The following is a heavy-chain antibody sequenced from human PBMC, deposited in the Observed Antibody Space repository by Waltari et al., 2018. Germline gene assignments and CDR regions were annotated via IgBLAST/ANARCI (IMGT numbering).Heavy chain of an antibody. CDR3: ARLKGGTYCDF. CDR1: GFTVSSNY. D-gene: IGHD1-26*01. J-gene: IGHJ4*02. Sequence: EVQLVETGGGLIQPGGSLRLSCAASGFTVSSNYMSWVRQAPGKGLEWVSGIYSAGSTYYADSLKGRFTISRDNAKNTLYLQVNSLRAEDTAVYYCARLKGGTYCDFWGQGTLVTVSS. CDR2: IYSAGST. V-gene: IGHV3-53*02.